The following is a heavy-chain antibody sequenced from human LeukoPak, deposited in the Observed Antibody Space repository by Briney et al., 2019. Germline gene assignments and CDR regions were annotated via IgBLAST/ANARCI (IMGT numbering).Heavy chain of an antibody. CDR2: FDPEDGGT. D-gene: IGHD6-13*01. J-gene: IGHJ4*02. Sequence: ASVKVSCKVSGYTLTELSMHWVRQAPGKGLEWMGGFDPEDGGTIYAQKFQGRVTMTEDTSTDTAYMELSSLRSEDTAVYYCATALRWQQQSRPYYFDYWGQGTLVTVSS. CDR1: GYTLTELS. V-gene: IGHV1-24*01. CDR3: ATALRWQQQSRPYYFDY.